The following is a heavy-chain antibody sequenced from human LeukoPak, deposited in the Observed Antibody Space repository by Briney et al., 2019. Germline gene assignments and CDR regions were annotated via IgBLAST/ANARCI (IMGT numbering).Heavy chain of an antibody. Sequence: SETLSLTCTVSGGSISSSSYYWGWIRQPPGKGLEWIGSIYYSGSTYYNPSLKSRVTISVDTSKNQFSLKLSSVTAADTAVYYCARELGKALYNWFDPWGQGTLVTVSS. CDR1: GGSISSSSYY. V-gene: IGHV4-39*07. CDR3: ARELGKALYNWFDP. CDR2: IYYSGST. J-gene: IGHJ5*02. D-gene: IGHD7-27*01.